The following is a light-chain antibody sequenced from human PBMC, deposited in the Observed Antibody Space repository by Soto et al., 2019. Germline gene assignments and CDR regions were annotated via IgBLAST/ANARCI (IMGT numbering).Light chain of an antibody. Sequence: QSVPTQPPSASGSPGQSATISCTGTSSDVGGYNYVSWYQQYPGKAPKLMMYEVSKRPSGVPDRFSGSKSGNTASLTVSGLQAEDEADYYCSSYAGSSTWVFGGGTKLTVL. CDR2: EVS. J-gene: IGLJ2*01. CDR3: SSYAGSSTWV. CDR1: SSDVGGYNY. V-gene: IGLV2-8*01.